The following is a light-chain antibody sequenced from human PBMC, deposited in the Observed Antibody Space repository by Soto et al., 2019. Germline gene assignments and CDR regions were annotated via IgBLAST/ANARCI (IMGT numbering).Light chain of an antibody. V-gene: IGLV2-14*01. CDR2: EVS. Sequence: QSVLTQPASVSGSPGQSITISCTGTSSDVGGYNYVSWYQHHPGKAPKLLIFEVSNRPSGVSNRFSGSKSDNTASLTITGLQAEDEASYYCSSYTITHIPVIFGGGTQLTVL. J-gene: IGLJ2*01. CDR1: SSDVGGYNY. CDR3: SSYTITHIPVI.